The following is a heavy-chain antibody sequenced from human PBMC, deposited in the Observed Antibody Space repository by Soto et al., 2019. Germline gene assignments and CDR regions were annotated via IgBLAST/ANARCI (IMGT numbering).Heavy chain of an antibody. D-gene: IGHD3-3*01. J-gene: IGHJ4*02. CDR1: GFSLTTSGVG. CDR2: IYWDDDK. Sequence: QITLNESDPTVVRPTETLPLTCRFSGFSLTTSGVGVGWIRQSPGKAPEWLALIYWDDDKRYNASLKSRLTITKDTSKNQVVLTVSDLEPTDTATYYCAHRVLRTVFGLVTTTAICFDFWGQGTPVAVSS. CDR3: AHRVLRTVFGLVTTTAICFDF. V-gene: IGHV2-5*02.